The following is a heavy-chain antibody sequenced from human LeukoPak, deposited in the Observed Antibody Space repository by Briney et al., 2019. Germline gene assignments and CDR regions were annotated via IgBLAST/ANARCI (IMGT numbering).Heavy chain of an antibody. J-gene: IGHJ4*02. D-gene: IGHD1-26*01. CDR2: IYQTGST. CDR3: VGDRRWDLYYFDY. Sequence: SETLSLTCTVSGYSIRSGYYWGWIRQSPGKGLEWIGNIYQTGSTYYNPSLKSRVTISMDTTWNQFSLKLSSVTAADTAVYFCVGDRRWDLYYFDYWGQGTLVTVPS. V-gene: IGHV4-38-2*02. CDR1: GYSIRSGYY.